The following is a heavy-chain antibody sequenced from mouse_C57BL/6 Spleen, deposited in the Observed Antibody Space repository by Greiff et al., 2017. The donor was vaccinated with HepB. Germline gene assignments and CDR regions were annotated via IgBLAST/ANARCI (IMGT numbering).Heavy chain of an antibody. CDR2: ISYDGSN. V-gene: IGHV3-6*01. CDR3: ARDERCGGYYSWCAY. CDR1: GYSITSGYY. J-gene: IGHJ3*01. Sequence: ESGPGLVKPSQSLSLTCSVTGYSITSGYYWNWIRQFPGNKLEWMGYISYDGSNNYNPSLKNRISITRDTSKNQFFLKLNSVTTEDTATYLCARDERCGGYYSWCAYWRKGTLVTVCA. D-gene: IGHD2-3*01.